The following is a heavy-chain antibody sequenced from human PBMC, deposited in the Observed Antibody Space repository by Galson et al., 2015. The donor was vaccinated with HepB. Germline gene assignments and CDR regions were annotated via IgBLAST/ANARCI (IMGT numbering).Heavy chain of an antibody. CDR3: ARGSSIGGTRFPSEY. Sequence: SVKVSCKASGYTFSDYYMHWVRQAPGQGLEWMGWIHPKSGDTKYAQKFQGRVTMTRDTSISTAYMEVSRLTSDDTAVYYCARGSSIGGTRFPSEYWGQGTLVTVSS. CDR2: IHPKSGDT. D-gene: IGHD1-7*01. CDR1: GYTFSDYY. V-gene: IGHV1-2*02. J-gene: IGHJ4*02.